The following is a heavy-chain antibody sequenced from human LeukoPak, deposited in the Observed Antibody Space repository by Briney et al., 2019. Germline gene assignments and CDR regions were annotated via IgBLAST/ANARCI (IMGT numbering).Heavy chain of an antibody. CDR1: GFTFSSYG. Sequence: GGSLRLSCAASGFTFSSYGMHWVRQAPGKGLEWVAFIRYDGSNRYYADSVKGRFTISRDNSKNTLYLQMNSLRAEDTAVYYCAKDLLAARPSVQYFDYWGQGTLVTVSS. D-gene: IGHD6-6*01. CDR3: AKDLLAARPSVQYFDY. J-gene: IGHJ4*02. CDR2: IRYDGSNR. V-gene: IGHV3-30*02.